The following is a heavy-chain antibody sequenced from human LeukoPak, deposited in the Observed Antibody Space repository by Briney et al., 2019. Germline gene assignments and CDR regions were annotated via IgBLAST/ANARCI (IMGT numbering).Heavy chain of an antibody. V-gene: IGHV3-74*01. CDR1: GFTFSRFW. CDR3: VRDLGGGLDY. Sequence: GGSLRLSCAASGFTFSRFWMHWVRQDPGKGLVWVSRINTDGRTTNYADSVNGRFTISRDNAKNTLYLQMNSLRAEDTALYYCVRDLGGGLDYWGQGALVTVSS. D-gene: IGHD3-16*01. J-gene: IGHJ4*02. CDR2: INTDGRTT.